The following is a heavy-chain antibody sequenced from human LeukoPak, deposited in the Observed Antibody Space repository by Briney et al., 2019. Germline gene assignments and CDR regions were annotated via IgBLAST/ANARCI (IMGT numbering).Heavy chain of an antibody. J-gene: IGHJ5*02. CDR2: IYYSGST. CDR3: ARLVPAAILDWFDP. D-gene: IGHD2-2*01. Sequence: SETLSLTCTVSGGSISSSSYYWGWFRQPPGKGLEWIGSIYYSGSTYYNPSLKSRVTISVDTSKNQFSLKLSSVTAADTAVYYCARLVPAAILDWFDPWGQGTLVTVSS. V-gene: IGHV4-39*01. CDR1: GGSISSSSYY.